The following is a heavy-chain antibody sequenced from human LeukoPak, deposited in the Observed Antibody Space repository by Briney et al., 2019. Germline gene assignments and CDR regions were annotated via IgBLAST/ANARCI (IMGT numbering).Heavy chain of an antibody. Sequence: SETLSLTCAVYGGSFSGYYWSWIRQPPGKGLEWIGEINHSGSTNYNPSLRSRVTISVDTSKNQFSLKLSSVTAADTAAYYCARCSSGSYRDYWGQGTLVTVSS. CDR1: GGSFSGYY. J-gene: IGHJ4*02. CDR3: ARCSSGSYRDY. D-gene: IGHD6-19*01. V-gene: IGHV4-34*01. CDR2: INHSGST.